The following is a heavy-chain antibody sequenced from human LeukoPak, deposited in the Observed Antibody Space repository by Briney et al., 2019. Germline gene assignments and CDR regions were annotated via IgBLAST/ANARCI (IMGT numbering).Heavy chain of an antibody. CDR1: GVSMSSSSYY. CDR3: ARILDLVTTKTIDY. Sequence: SQTLSLTCTVSGVSMSSSSYYWAWIRQSPGKGLEWIGSVYYSGTTHYESSLKSRVSISIDTSKTQFSLKVNSVTVADAAVYYCARILDLVTTKTIDYWGQGSLVIVSS. V-gene: IGHV4-39*07. D-gene: IGHD2-21*02. J-gene: IGHJ4*02. CDR2: VYYSGTT.